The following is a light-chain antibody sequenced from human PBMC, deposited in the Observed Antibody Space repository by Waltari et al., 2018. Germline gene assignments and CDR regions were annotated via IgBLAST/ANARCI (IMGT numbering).Light chain of an antibody. CDR3: QVWDTGTDHWV. J-gene: IGLJ3*02. CDR1: KIGSRS. V-gene: IGLV3-21*02. Sequence: SYVLTQPPSVSVAPGQTARINCEGYKIGSRSGHWYQQQPGQAPVLVVFDDTDRPSGIPERFSGSNSGNTATLTISRVEAGDAADYHCQVWDTGTDHWVFGGGTKVTVL. CDR2: DDT.